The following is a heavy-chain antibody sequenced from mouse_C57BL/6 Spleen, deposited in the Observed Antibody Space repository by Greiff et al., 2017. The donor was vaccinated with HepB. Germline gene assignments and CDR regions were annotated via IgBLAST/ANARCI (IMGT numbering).Heavy chain of an antibody. CDR1: GYTFTSYW. V-gene: IGHV1-55*01. D-gene: IGHD1-1*01. J-gene: IGHJ2*01. Sequence: QVPLPQPGAELVKPGASVKMSCQASGYTFTSYWITWVKQRPGQGLEWIGDIYPGSGSTNYNEKFKSKATLTVDTSSSTAYMQLSSLTSEDSAVYYCARRNYGSSDYWGQGTTLTVSS. CDR2: IYPGSGST. CDR3: ARRNYGSSDY.